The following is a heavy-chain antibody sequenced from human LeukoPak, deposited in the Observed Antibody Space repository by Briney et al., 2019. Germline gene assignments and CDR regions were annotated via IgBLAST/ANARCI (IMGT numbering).Heavy chain of an antibody. CDR2: IYSGGST. Sequence: PGGSLRHSCAASGFTVSSNYMSWVRQAPGKGLEWVSVIYSGGSTYYADSVKGRFTISRDNAKNSLYLQMNSLRAEDTALYYCAKQSDTKGSPAWFDPWGQGTLVTVSS. CDR3: AKQSDTKGSPAWFDP. V-gene: IGHV3-53*05. D-gene: IGHD5-18*01. J-gene: IGHJ5*02. CDR1: GFTVSSNY.